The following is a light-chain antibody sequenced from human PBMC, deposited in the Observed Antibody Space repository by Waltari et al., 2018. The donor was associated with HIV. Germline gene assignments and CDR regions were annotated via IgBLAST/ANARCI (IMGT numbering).Light chain of an antibody. CDR3: QSFNDNNEWV. CDR1: TGSIAGNY. Sequence: FILTQTHSVSASPGETAILSCTRTTGSIAGNYVHGFQPRPGAAPTTIIYEDNQRSSGIPERFSGSIDTSSNSASLTISGLKTEDEADYYCQSFNDNNEWVFGGGTKVTVL. J-gene: IGLJ3*02. V-gene: IGLV6-57*03. CDR2: EDN.